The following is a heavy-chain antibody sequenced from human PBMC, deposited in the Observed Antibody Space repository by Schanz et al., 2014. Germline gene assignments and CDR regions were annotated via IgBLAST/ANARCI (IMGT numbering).Heavy chain of an antibody. V-gene: IGHV1-18*01. CDR2: ISAYTNNT. Sequence: QGQLVQSGPEVKEPGASVKVSCEASRYTFNTYGLNWVRQAPGQGLEWMGWISAYTNNTNYAQKFRGRVTMTRNTSMSTAYIELHILTSEDTAVYYCARGRTFDYWGQGTLVTVSS. CDR3: ARGRTFDY. J-gene: IGHJ4*02. CDR1: RYTFNTYG.